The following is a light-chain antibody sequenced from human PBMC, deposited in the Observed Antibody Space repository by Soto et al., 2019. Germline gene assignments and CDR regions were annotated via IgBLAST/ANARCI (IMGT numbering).Light chain of an antibody. CDR1: QGISTN. CDR3: LQANRVPLS. V-gene: IGKV1-12*01. J-gene: IGKJ5*01. Sequence: DIPMTQSPSSVSASVGDRVTITCRASQGISTNLAWYQQKPGKAPKLLIYAASSLQSGVPPRFSGSGSGTDFTLTISSLQPEDFAIYFCLQANRVPLSFGQGTRLEIK. CDR2: AAS.